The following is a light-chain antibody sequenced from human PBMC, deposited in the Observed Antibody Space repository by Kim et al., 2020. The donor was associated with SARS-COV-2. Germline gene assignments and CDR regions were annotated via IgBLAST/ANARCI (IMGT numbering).Light chain of an antibody. V-gene: IGLV1-44*01. Sequence: ELTQPPSASGTPGQRIPISCSGSRSNIGSNPVTWYQQLPGTAPRLLIHSDDQRPSGVPDRFSGSKSGTSASLAISGLQSEDEADYYCGTWDDSLHGWVFGGGTQLTVL. CDR1: RSNIGSNP. CDR2: SDD. J-gene: IGLJ3*02. CDR3: GTWDDSLHGWV.